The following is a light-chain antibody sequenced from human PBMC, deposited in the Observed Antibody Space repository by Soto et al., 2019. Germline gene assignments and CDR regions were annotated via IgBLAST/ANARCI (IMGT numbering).Light chain of an antibody. CDR1: QNIDDY. J-gene: IGKJ1*01. CDR3: QHYDSFWS. Sequence: DIQMTQSPSTLSASVGAGVTINCRASQNIDDYLAWYQQKPGKAPKLLIYDASNLQSGVPSRFSGSGSGAEFTLTITGLQPEDIATYSCQHYDSFWSLGQGTKVDIK. V-gene: IGKV1-5*01. CDR2: DAS.